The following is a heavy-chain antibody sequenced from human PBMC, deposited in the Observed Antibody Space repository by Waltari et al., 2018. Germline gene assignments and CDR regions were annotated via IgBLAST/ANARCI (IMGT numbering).Heavy chain of an antibody. CDR2: VYHDETT. V-gene: IGHV4-38-2*01. Sequence: QVQLLESGPGLVKSSETLSLTCDVSGYAVNSGFYWGWIRQAPGEGLEWVATVYHDETTFYNPSLKSRLSVSMDTSKNQISLTLKSVTAADTAVYHCSRQVLGYCTSAACRRLESWGQGTLVTVSS. CDR1: GYAVNSGFY. CDR3: SRQVLGYCTSAACRRLES. J-gene: IGHJ4*02. D-gene: IGHD2-2*03.